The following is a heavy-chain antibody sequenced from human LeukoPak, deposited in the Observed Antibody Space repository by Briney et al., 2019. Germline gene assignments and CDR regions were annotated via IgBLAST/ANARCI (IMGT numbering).Heavy chain of an antibody. Sequence: GGSLRLSCAASGFTFSGYAMSWVRQAPGKGLEWVSAISGSGGSTYYADSVKGRFTISRDNSKNTLYLQMNSLRAEDTAVYYCAKELGYCSSTSCYGSDAFDIWGQGTMVTVSS. CDR1: GFTFSGYA. V-gene: IGHV3-23*01. D-gene: IGHD2-2*01. J-gene: IGHJ3*02. CDR3: AKELGYCSSTSCYGSDAFDI. CDR2: ISGSGGST.